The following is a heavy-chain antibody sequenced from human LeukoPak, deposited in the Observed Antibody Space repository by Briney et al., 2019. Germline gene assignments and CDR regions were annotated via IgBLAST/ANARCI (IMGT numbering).Heavy chain of an antibody. CDR1: GFTFSSYS. Sequence: PGGSLRLSCAASGFTFSSYSMNWVRQAPGKGLEWVSSISSSSSYIYYADSVKGRFTISRDNAKNSLYLQMNSLRAEDAAVYYCAREGVYYGDYVTAEAYFDYWGQGTLVTVSS. CDR3: AREGVYYGDYVTAEAYFDY. J-gene: IGHJ4*02. D-gene: IGHD4-17*01. CDR2: ISSSSSYI. V-gene: IGHV3-21*01.